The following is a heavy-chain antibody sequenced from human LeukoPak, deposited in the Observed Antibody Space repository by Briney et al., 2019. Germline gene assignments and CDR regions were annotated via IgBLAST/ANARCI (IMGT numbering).Heavy chain of an antibody. D-gene: IGHD6-19*01. CDR3: AGTGQWLAFDY. CDR1: VGSISSYY. CDR2: INYGGST. Sequence: SETLSLTCTVSVGSISSYYWSWIRQPPGKGLEWIAYINYGGSTNYNPSLKSRVTISVDTSKNQFSLRLTSVTASDTAVYYCAGTGQWLAFDYWGQGTLVTVSS. J-gene: IGHJ4*02. V-gene: IGHV4-59*08.